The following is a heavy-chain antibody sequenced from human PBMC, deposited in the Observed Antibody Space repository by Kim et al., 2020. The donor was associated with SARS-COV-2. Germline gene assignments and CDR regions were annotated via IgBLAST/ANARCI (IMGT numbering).Heavy chain of an antibody. J-gene: IGHJ6*02. Sequence: SETLSLTCTVSGGSISSSSYYWGWIRQPPGKGLEWIGSIYYSGSTYYNPSLKSRVTISVDTSKNQFSLKLSSVTAADTAVYYCARDPTTVVTPNYYYGMDVWGQGATVTVSS. D-gene: IGHD4-17*01. CDR3: ARDPTTVVTPNYYYGMDV. V-gene: IGHV4-39*07. CDR2: IYYSGST. CDR1: GGSISSSSYY.